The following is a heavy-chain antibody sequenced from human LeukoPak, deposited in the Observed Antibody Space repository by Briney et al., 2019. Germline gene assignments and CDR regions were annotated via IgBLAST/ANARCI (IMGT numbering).Heavy chain of an antibody. CDR1: GGSISSGSHY. J-gene: IGHJ5*02. CDR3: ARAEIAAAGTDWFDP. V-gene: IGHV4-61*02. D-gene: IGHD6-13*01. Sequence: SQTLSLTCSVSGGSISSGSHYWTWLRQPAGKGLEWIGRIYTSGSTNYNPSLKSRVTISVDTSKNQFSLKLSSVTAADTAVYYCARAEIAAAGTDWFDPWGQGTLVTVSS. CDR2: IYTSGST.